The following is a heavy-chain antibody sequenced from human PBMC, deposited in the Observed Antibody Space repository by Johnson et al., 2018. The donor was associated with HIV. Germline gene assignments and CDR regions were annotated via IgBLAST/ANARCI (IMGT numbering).Heavy chain of an antibody. D-gene: IGHD3-10*01. CDR3: AKDSETYYYGSGDAFDI. CDR2: ISWDGGNT. Sequence: VQLVESGGVAVQPGGSLRLSCAASGFSFDDYAMHWVRQAPGKGLEWVSLISWDGGNTYYADSVKGRFIISRDNSKESLYLKMNSLRTEDTALYFCAKDSETYYYGSGDAFDIWGQGTMVTVSS. CDR1: GFSFDDYA. V-gene: IGHV3-43D*03. J-gene: IGHJ3*02.